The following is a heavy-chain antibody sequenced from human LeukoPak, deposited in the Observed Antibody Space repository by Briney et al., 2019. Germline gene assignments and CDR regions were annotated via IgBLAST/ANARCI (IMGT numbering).Heavy chain of an antibody. V-gene: IGHV1-69*05. D-gene: IGHD1-26*01. CDR3: ARGGGIVGAHFDY. J-gene: IGHJ4*02. CDR1: GGTFSSYA. Sequence: ASVKVSCKASGGTFSSYAISWVRQAPGQGLEWMGGIIPIFGTANYAQKFQGRVTITTDESTSTAYMELSSLRSEDTAVYYCARGGGIVGAHFDYWGQGTLVTVSS. CDR2: IIPIFGTA.